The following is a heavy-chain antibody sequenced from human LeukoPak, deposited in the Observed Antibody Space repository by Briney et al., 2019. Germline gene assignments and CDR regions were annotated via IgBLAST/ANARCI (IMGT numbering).Heavy chain of an antibody. CDR3: ASSRISLVRGVIGYYFDN. V-gene: IGHV4-34*01. J-gene: IGHJ4*02. CDR1: GGSFSGYY. D-gene: IGHD3-10*01. CDR2: IYYSGST. Sequence: SETLSLTCAVYGGSFSGYYWGWIRQPPGKGLEWIGSIYYSGSTNYNPSLKSRVTISVDTSKNQFSLKLSSVTAADTAVYYCASSRISLVRGVIGYYFDNWGQGTRVTVSS.